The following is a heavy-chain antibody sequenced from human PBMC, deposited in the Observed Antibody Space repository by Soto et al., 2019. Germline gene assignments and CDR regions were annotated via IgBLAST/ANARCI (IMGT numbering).Heavy chain of an antibody. CDR1: GFTFDDYA. CDR3: AKDIGDSSGWLDAFDI. CDR2: ISWNSGSI. J-gene: IGHJ3*02. Sequence: GGSLRLSCAASGFTFDDYAMHWVRQAPGKGLEWVSGISWNSGSIGYADSVKGRFTISRDNAKNSLYLQMNSLRAEDTALYYCAKDIGDSSGWLDAFDIWGQGTMVTVSS. D-gene: IGHD6-19*01. V-gene: IGHV3-9*01.